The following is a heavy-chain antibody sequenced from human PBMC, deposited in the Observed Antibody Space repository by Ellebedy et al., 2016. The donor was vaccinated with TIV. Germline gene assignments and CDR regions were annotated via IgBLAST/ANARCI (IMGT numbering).Heavy chain of an antibody. D-gene: IGHD1-7*01. V-gene: IGHV3-49*04. J-gene: IGHJ6*02. CDR2: IGSKGYGGTT. CDR1: GFTFGDFA. Sequence: GGSLRLXXTASGFTFGDFAISWVRQAPGKGLEWVGFIGSKGYGGTTQYAASVKGRFTISRDDSKSIAYLQMNSLKTEDTALYYCTREAANWNYPYYYYNGMGVWGQGTTVTVSS. CDR3: TREAANWNYPYYYYNGMGV.